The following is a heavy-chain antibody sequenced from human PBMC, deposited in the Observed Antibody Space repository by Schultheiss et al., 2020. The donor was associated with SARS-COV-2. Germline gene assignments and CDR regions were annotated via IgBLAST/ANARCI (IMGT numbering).Heavy chain of an antibody. CDR2: IKQDGSEK. Sequence: GGSLRLSCAASGFTFSKSWMTWVRQAPGKGLEWVANIKQDGSEKYYVDSVKGRFTISRDNAKNSLYLQMNSLRAEDTAVYYCARDAETSDYWGQGTLVTVSS. CDR3: ARDAETSDY. V-gene: IGHV3-7*03. D-gene: IGHD1-14*01. CDR1: GFTFSKSW. J-gene: IGHJ4*02.